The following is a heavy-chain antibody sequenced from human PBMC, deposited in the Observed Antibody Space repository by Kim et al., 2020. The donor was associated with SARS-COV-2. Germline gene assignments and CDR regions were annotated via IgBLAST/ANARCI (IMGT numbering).Heavy chain of an antibody. CDR3: AKDQRPYDYGDYVDY. Sequence: GGSLRLSCAASGFTFSSYAMHWVRQAPGKGLEWVAVIWYDGSNKYYADSVKGRFTISRDNSKNTLYLQMNSLRAEDTAVYYCAKDQRPYDYGDYVDYWGQGTLVTVSS. J-gene: IGHJ4*02. D-gene: IGHD4-17*01. CDR2: IWYDGSNK. V-gene: IGHV3-33*06. CDR1: GFTFSSYA.